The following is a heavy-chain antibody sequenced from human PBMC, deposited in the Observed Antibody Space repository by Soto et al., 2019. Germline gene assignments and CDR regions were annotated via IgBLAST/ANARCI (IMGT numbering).Heavy chain of an antibody. CDR3: ARRGYSGYEIDY. D-gene: IGHD5-12*01. J-gene: IGHJ4*02. Sequence: EVQLVESGGGLVQPGGSLRLSCAASGFTFSSYAMHWVRQAPGKGLEYVSDISSNGGSTYYAISVKGRFTISRDNSKNTLYVQMGSLRAEDMAVYYCARRGYSGYEIDYWRQGTLVTVSS. CDR1: GFTFSSYA. CDR2: ISSNGGST. V-gene: IGHV3-64*01.